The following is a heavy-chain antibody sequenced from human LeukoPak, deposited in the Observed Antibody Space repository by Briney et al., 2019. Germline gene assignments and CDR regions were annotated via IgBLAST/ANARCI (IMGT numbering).Heavy chain of an antibody. CDR1: GDSINAYY. D-gene: IGHD1-1*01. CDR2: IYYSGST. Sequence: SETLSLTCTVSGDSINAYYWGWIRQPPGKGLEWIGYIYYSGSTNYNPSLKSRVTISVDTSKNQFSLKLSSVTAADTAVYYCARHGTSGTNLNWFDPWGQGTLVTVSS. V-gene: IGHV4-59*01. J-gene: IGHJ5*02. CDR3: ARHGTSGTNLNWFDP.